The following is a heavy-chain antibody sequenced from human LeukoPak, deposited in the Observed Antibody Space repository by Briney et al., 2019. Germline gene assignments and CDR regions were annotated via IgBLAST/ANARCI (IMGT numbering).Heavy chain of an antibody. J-gene: IGHJ4*02. CDR3: ASYYDILGIDY. CDR1: GFTFSSYA. CDR2: ISYDASNK. Sequence: GGSLRLSCAASGFTFSSYAMHWVRQAPGKGLEWVAVISYDASNKYYADSVKGRFTISRDNSKNTLYLQMNSLRAEDTAVYYCASYYDILGIDYWGQGTLVTVSS. V-gene: IGHV3-30-3*01. D-gene: IGHD3-9*01.